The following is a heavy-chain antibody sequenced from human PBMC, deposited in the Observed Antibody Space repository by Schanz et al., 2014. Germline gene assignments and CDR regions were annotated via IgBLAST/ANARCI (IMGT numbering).Heavy chain of an antibody. CDR1: GFTFSSYA. J-gene: IGHJ6*02. CDR3: ARDTSYGMDV. CDR2: IWYDENNK. V-gene: IGHV3-33*08. Sequence: QVQLLQFGGGVVQPGRSLRLSCAASGFTFSSYAMHWVRQAPGKGLEWVAVIWYDENNKYYADSVKGRFTMSRDNSKNTLYLQMNSLRVEDTAVYYCARDTSYGMDVWGQGTTVTVSS.